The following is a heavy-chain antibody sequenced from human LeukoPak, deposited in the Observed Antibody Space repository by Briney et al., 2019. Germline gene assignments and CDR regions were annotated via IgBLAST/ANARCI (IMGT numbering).Heavy chain of an antibody. CDR2: IIPIFGTA. J-gene: IGHJ4*02. CDR1: GYTFTSYA. D-gene: IGHD1-26*01. V-gene: IGHV1-69*06. Sequence: ASVKVSCKASGYTFTSYAMNWVRQAPGQGLEWMGGIIPIFGTANYAQKFQGRVTITADKSTSTAYMELSSLRSEDTAVYYCAKDPRKMGAIASYFDYWGQGTLVTVSS. CDR3: AKDPRKMGAIASYFDY.